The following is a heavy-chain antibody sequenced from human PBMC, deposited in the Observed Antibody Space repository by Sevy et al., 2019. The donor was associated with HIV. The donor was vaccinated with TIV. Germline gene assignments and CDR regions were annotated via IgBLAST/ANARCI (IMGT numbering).Heavy chain of an antibody. J-gene: IGHJ5*01. D-gene: IGHD3-16*01. CDR1: GFTFSGSE. V-gene: IGHV3-73*01. CDR3: TIAPVSLSWGPSGWFDS. CDR2: IRSRANGYAT. Sequence: GGSLRLSCAASGFTFSGSETHWVRQASGKGLEWVGRIRSRANGYATTYAASLKGRFTISRDDLKNTANLQMNSRKIEVTAVYYCTIAPVSLSWGPSGWFDSWGQGTLVTVSS.